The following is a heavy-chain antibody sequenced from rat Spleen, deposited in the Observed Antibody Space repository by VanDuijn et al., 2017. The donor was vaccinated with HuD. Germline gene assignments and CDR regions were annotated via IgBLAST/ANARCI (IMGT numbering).Heavy chain of an antibody. Sequence: EVQLVESGGGLVQPGGSLQVSCAASGFIFNNYDMAWVRQTPTKGLEWVASISPSGGGTYYRDSVKGRFTISRDNSKSTLYLQMDSLRSEDTATYYCARREQLGGYFDYWGQGVMVTVSS. CDR2: ISPSGGGT. CDR3: ARREQLGGYFDY. J-gene: IGHJ2*01. V-gene: IGHV5-25*01. CDR1: GFIFNNYD. D-gene: IGHD1-10*01.